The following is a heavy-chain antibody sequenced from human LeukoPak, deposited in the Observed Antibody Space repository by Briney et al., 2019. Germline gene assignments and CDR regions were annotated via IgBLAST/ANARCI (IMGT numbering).Heavy chain of an antibody. J-gene: IGHJ4*02. D-gene: IGHD3-22*01. Sequence: PGGSLRLSCAASGFTFSSYAMSWVRQAPGKGLEWVSAISGSGGSTYYADSVKGRFTISRDNSKNTLYLQMNSLRAEDTAVYYCAKVGSYYDSSGYYYFDYWGQGTLVTVSS. CDR1: GFTFSSYA. V-gene: IGHV3-23*01. CDR3: AKVGSYYDSSGYYYFDY. CDR2: ISGSGGST.